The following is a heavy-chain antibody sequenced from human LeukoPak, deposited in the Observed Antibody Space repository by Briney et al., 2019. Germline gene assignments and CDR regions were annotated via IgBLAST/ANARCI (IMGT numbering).Heavy chain of an antibody. CDR3: ARNVYRTFDS. D-gene: IGHD1-14*01. CDR2: IKQDGSEK. V-gene: IGHV3-7*01. Sequence: GGSLRLSCAASGFTFSTYWMSWVRQAPGKGLKWVANIKQDGSEKYYVDSVKDRFTISRDNAKNSLYLQMNSLRVEDTAVYYCARNVYRTFDSWDQGTLVTVSS. CDR1: GFTFSTYW. J-gene: IGHJ4*02.